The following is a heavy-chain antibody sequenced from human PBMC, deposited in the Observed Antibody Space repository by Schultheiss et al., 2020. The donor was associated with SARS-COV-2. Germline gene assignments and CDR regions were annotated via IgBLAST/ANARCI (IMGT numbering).Heavy chain of an antibody. CDR1: GFTFSGSA. CDR3: ARTAGYSSSWPIYYFDY. J-gene: IGHJ4*02. CDR2: IRSKANSYAT. Sequence: GGSLRLSCAASGFTFSGSAMHWVRQASGKGLEWVGRIRSKANSYATAYAASVKGRFTISRDNSKNTLYLQMNSLRDEDTAVYYCARTAGYSSSWPIYYFDYWGQGTLVTVSS. D-gene: IGHD6-13*01. V-gene: IGHV3-73*01.